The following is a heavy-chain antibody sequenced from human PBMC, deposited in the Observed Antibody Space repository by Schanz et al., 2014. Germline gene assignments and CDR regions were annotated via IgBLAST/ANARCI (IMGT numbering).Heavy chain of an antibody. CDR2: LSGSGGST. CDR1: GFTFSNYA. CDR3: AKGMGYCSGGTCYDYYYYGLDV. V-gene: IGHV3-23*01. D-gene: IGHD2-15*01. J-gene: IGHJ6*02. Sequence: EVQLLESGGGLVQPGGSLRLSCAASGFTFSNYAMSWVRQAPGKGLEWVSALSGSGGSTYYADSVKGRFTISRDNSENTLYLQMNSLSADDTAVFYCAKGMGYCSGGTCYDYYYYGLDVWGQGTTVTVSS.